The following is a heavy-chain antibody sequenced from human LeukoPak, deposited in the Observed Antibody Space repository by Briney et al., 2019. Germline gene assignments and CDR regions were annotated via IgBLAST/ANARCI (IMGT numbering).Heavy chain of an antibody. CDR3: ARRRGYSYGHFDY. CDR1: GGSISSGGYY. J-gene: IGHJ4*02. V-gene: IGHV4-39*02. Sequence: SQTLSLTCTVSGGSISSGGYYWSWIRQHPGKGLEWIGSVYYSGSTYYNPSLKSRVTVSVDTSKNHFSLKLSSVTAADTAVYYCARRRGYSYGHFDYWGQGTLVTVSS. D-gene: IGHD5-18*01. CDR2: VYYSGST.